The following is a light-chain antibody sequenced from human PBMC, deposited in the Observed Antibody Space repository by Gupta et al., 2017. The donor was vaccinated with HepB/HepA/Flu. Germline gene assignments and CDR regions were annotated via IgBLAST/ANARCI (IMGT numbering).Light chain of an antibody. J-gene: IGLJ3*02. CDR2: DNN. CDR3: QSFDHSPSSVV. V-gene: IGLV1-40*01. CDR1: SSNIGAHYD. Sequence: QSGLTQPPSVSGAPGQRVTISCTGSSSNIGAHYDVHWYQQLPKTAPKLLIYDNNPRPPGVPDPFSCSTSGTLASLALPGLQTEDAAYYLRQSFDHSPSSVVFGGGTKLTGL.